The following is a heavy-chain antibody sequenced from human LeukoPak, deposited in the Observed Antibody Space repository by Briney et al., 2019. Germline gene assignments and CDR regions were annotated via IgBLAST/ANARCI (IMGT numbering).Heavy chain of an antibody. J-gene: IGHJ5*02. CDR2: IYYSGST. CDR1: GGSISGYY. D-gene: IGHD4-11*01. CDR3: ARRHTVGGHIWFDP. V-gene: IGHV4-39*01. Sequence: PSETLSLTCTVSGGSISGYYWGWIRQPPGKGLEWIGSIYYSGSTYYNPSLKSRVTISVDTSKNQFSLKLSSVTAADTAVYYCARRHTVGGHIWFDPWGQGTLVTVSS.